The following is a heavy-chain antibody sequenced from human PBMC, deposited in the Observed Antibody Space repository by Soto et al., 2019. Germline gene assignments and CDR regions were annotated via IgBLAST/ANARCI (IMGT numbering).Heavy chain of an antibody. J-gene: IGHJ6*02. D-gene: IGHD5-18*01. CDR3: AKDRDSYDDYGMDV. V-gene: IGHV3-30*18. CDR2: ISYDGSNK. Sequence: QVQLVESGGGVVQPGRSLRLSCAASGFTFSSYGMHWVRQAPGKGLEWVAVISYDGSNKYYADSVKGRFTISRDNSTNTLYLQMNSLRAEDTAVYYCAKDRDSYDDYGMDVWGQGTTVTVSS. CDR1: GFTFSSYG.